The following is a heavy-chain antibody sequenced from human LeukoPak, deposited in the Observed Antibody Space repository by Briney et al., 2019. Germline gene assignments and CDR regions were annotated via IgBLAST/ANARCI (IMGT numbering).Heavy chain of an antibody. CDR2: ISYDGSNK. V-gene: IGHV3-30*18. J-gene: IGHJ6*03. Sequence: PGGSLRLSCAASGFTFSSYGMHWVRQAPGKGLEWVAVISYDGSNKYYADSVKGRFTISRDNSKNTLYLQMNSLRAEDTAVYYCAKDLGWVNNYYYYYYLDVWGKGTTVTVSS. CDR3: AKDLGWVNNYYYYYYLDV. D-gene: IGHD3-3*01. CDR1: GFTFSSYG.